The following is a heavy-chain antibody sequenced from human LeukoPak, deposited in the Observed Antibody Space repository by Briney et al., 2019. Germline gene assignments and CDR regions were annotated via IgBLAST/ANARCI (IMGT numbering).Heavy chain of an antibody. V-gene: IGHV1-2*02. CDR2: INPNSGGT. CDR3: ATIAGYCSGGSCFGKPEYFDY. Sequence: GAAVKVSCKASGYTFTGYYMPLVRQAPGQGLELMGWINPNSGGTNYAQTVQGRVTMTRDTSISTAYMELSRLRSDDTAVYYCATIAGYCSGGSCFGKPEYFDYWGQGTLVTVSS. J-gene: IGHJ4*02. D-gene: IGHD2-15*01. CDR1: GYTFTGYY.